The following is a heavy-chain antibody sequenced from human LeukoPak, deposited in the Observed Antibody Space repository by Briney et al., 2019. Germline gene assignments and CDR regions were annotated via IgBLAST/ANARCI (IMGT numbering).Heavy chain of an antibody. CDR1: GFTFSSYA. V-gene: IGHV3-23*01. Sequence: GGSLRLSCAASGFTFSSYAMSWVRQAPGKGLEWVSAISGSGGSTYYADSVKGRFTISRDNSKNTLYLQMNSLRAEDTAVYYCAKKVGANTYYYYYMDVWGKGTTVTVSS. CDR3: AKKVGANTYYYYYMDV. J-gene: IGHJ6*03. CDR2: ISGSGGST. D-gene: IGHD1-26*01.